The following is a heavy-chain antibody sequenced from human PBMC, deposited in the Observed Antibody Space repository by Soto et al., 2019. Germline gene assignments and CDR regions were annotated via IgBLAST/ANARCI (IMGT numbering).Heavy chain of an antibody. Sequence: TGGSLRLSCAASGFAFSDPYMSWIRQAPGKGLEWISYISSSGSTIYYADSVKGRFTISRENAKKSLYLQMDSLTADDTAVYYCARGGASVTTPFDYWGQGTQVTVSS. J-gene: IGHJ4*02. CDR3: ARGGASVTTPFDY. V-gene: IGHV3-11*01. D-gene: IGHD4-17*01. CDR1: GFAFSDPY. CDR2: ISSSGSTI.